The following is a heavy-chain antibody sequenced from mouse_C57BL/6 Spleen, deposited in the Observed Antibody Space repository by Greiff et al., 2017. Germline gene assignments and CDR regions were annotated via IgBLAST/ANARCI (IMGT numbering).Heavy chain of an antibody. D-gene: IGHD1-1*01. J-gene: IGHJ2*01. CDR2: ISYDGSN. Sequence: EVQLVESGPGLVKPSQSLSLTCSVTGYSITSGYYWNWIRQFPGNKLEWMGYISYDGSNNYNPSLKNRISITRDTSKNQFFLKLNSVTTEDTATYYCARGPIYYYGSSAYYFDYWGQGTTLTVSS. CDR3: ARGPIYYYGSSAYYFDY. V-gene: IGHV3-6*01. CDR1: GYSITSGYY.